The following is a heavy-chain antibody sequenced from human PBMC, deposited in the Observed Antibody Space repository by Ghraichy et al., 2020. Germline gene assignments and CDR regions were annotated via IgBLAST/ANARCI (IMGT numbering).Heavy chain of an antibody. Sequence: SETLSLTCTVSGGSISGSSHYWGWIRQPPGKGLEWIGCVYSIGSTYYNPSLKSRVTISLDTSENQFSLRLTSVTAADTAVYFCARHIVLGATDDYWGQGTLVTVSS. CDR2: VYSIGST. V-gene: IGHV4-39*01. J-gene: IGHJ4*02. CDR3: ARHIVLGATDDY. D-gene: IGHD1-26*01. CDR1: GGSISGSSHY.